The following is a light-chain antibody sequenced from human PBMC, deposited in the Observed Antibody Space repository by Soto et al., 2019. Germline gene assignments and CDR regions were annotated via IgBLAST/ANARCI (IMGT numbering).Light chain of an antibody. V-gene: IGLV2-8*01. J-gene: IGLJ2*01. CDR3: SSYVTSNVVV. CDR1: RDDVGGYNY. Sequence: QSALTQPPSASGSPGQSVTISCTGTRDDVGGYNYVSWVQQLPGKAPKLMIYEVYKRPTGVPARFSGSKSGNTASLTVSGLQAGDEAIYYCSSYVTSNVVVFGGGTKLTVL. CDR2: EVY.